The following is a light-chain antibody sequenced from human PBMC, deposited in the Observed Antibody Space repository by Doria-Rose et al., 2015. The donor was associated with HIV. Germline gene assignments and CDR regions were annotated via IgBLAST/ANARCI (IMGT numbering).Light chain of an antibody. J-gene: IGKJ3*01. CDR1: QSLLYTSKNY. CDR2: WAS. Sequence: EIVMTQSSESLGMSLGERATLNCKSNQSLLYTSKNYLAWYQQKPGQLPKLLIYWASTRQSGFPARFRGSGSGTDFTLTISSLEAEDVAVYYCQQYYDTPSFGPGTTVDIK. CDR3: QQYYDTPS. V-gene: IGKV4-1*01.